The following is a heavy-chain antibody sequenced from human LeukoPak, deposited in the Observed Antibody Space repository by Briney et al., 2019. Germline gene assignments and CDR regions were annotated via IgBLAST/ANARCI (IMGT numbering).Heavy chain of an antibody. CDR2: ISVSGGTK. Sequence: PGRSLRLSCAASGFIFSSYEMNWVRQAPGKGLEWVSYISVSGGTKYYADSVRGRFTISRDNAKNSVYLQMNSLRAEDTAVYYCTRDRMAIIPPFSHWGQRTLVTVSS. CDR1: GFIFSSYE. CDR3: TRDRMAIIPPFSH. V-gene: IGHV3-48*03. D-gene: IGHD5-24*01. J-gene: IGHJ4*02.